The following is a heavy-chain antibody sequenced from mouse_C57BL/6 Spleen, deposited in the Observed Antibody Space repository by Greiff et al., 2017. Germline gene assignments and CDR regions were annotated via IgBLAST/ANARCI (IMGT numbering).Heavy chain of an antibody. CDR3: AIYGTTVGLGY. CDR1: GYTFTSYW. V-gene: IGHV1-69*01. Sequence: VQLQQPGAELVMPGASVKLSCKASGYTFTSYWMHWVKQRPGQGLEWIGEIDPSDSYTNYNQKFKGKSSLTVDKSSSTAYMQRSSLTSDDSAVYYCAIYGTTVGLGYWGQGTTLTVSS. CDR2: IDPSDSYT. J-gene: IGHJ2*01. D-gene: IGHD1-1*01.